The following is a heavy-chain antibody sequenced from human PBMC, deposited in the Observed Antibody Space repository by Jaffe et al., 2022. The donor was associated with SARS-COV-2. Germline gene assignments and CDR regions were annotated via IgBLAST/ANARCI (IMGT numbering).Heavy chain of an antibody. D-gene: IGHD4-17*01. CDR2: IAVMNGNT. Sequence: QVQLVQSGPEVKKPGASVKVSCKASGYNFANYGIMWVRQAPGQGLEWMGWIAVMNGNTNSAQKFQGRVTMTSDTSTSTAYMEVRSLRSDDTAVYYCATFFYPVTTVPIDSWGQGTLVTVSS. CDR3: ATFFYPVTTVPIDS. CDR1: GYNFANYG. V-gene: IGHV1-18*01. J-gene: IGHJ5*01.